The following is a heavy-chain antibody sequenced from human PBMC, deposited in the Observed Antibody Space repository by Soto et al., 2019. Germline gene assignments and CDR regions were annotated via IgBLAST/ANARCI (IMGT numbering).Heavy chain of an antibody. V-gene: IGHV4-39*01. J-gene: IGHJ4*02. CDR1: GDSISGSNYN. CDR2: IYYSGST. CDR3: ARHLYGSGIVGQH. D-gene: IGHD3-10*01. Sequence: QLQLQESGPGLVRPSETLPLTCTVSGDSISGSNYNWGWIRQPPGKGLEWIASIYYSGSTYYNPSLKSRLTISVDTSKNRFSLKLTSVTAADTAVYYCARHLYGSGIVGQHWGQGTLVTVSS.